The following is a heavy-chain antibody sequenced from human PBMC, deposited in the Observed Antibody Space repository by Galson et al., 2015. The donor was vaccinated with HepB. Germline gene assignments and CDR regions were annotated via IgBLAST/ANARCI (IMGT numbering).Heavy chain of an antibody. V-gene: IGHV3-7*03. Sequence: SLRLSCAASGFTFSNYWMSWVRQAPGKGLEWVANIKQDGSGKYYVDSVKDRFTVSRDNAKSSLYLQMNSLRAEDTAVYYCARSCGGVTTSGGYYFEYWGQGALVTVSS. CDR3: ARSCGGVTTSGGYYFEY. CDR2: IKQDGSGK. J-gene: IGHJ4*02. CDR1: GFTFSNYW. D-gene: IGHD2-21*02.